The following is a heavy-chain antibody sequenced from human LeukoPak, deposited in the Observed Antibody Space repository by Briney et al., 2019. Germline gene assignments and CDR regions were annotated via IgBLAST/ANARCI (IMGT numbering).Heavy chain of an antibody. CDR3: AKARGATSFDY. CDR2: IRSDGSNK. D-gene: IGHD1-26*01. J-gene: IGHJ4*02. Sequence: PGGSLRLSCAASGFTFGSYGMHWVRQAPGKGLEWVTFIRSDGSNKYYADSVKGRFTISRDNSKNTLYLQMNSLRAEDTAVYYCAKARGATSFDYWGQGSLVTVSS. V-gene: IGHV3-30*02. CDR1: GFTFGSYG.